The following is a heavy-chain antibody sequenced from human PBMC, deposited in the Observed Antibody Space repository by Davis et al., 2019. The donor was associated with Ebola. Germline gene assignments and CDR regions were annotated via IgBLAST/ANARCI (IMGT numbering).Heavy chain of an antibody. CDR1: GDSVSGSSGA. CDR2: TYYTSKWFN. CDR3: AKGWLRSGIRY. J-gene: IGHJ4*02. Sequence: PSETLSLTCAISGDSVSGSSGAWNWIRQSPSRGLEWLGRTYYTSKWFNHYAESVKSRITINPDTSKNQFSLQLNSVTPEDTAMYYCAKGWLRSGIRYWGQGTLVTVSS. V-gene: IGHV6-1*01. D-gene: IGHD5-12*01.